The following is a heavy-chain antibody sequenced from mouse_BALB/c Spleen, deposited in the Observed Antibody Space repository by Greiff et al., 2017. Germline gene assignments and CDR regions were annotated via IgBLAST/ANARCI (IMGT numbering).Heavy chain of an antibody. CDR3: ARDYYYGSSYVGAMDY. D-gene: IGHD1-1*01. Sequence: EVKLMESGGGLVQPGGSRKLSCAASGFTFSSFGMHWVRQAPEKGLEWVAYISSGSSTIYYADTVKGRFTISRDNPKNNLYLQMSSLKSEDTAMYYCARDYYYGSSYVGAMDYWGQGTSVTVSS. CDR1: GFTFSSFG. V-gene: IGHV5-17*02. CDR2: ISSGSSTI. J-gene: IGHJ4*01.